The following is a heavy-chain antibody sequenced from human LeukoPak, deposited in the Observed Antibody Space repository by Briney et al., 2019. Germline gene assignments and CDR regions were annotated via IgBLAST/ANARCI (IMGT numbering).Heavy chain of an antibody. CDR2: IYYSGST. CDR1: GFTFSSYS. D-gene: IGHD5-12*01. Sequence: LRLSCAASGFTFSSYSMNWVRQPPGKGLEWIGYIYYSGSTYYNPSLKSRVTISVDTSKNQFSLKLSSVTAADTAVYYCARGQGGYDPWVYWGQGTLVTVSS. J-gene: IGHJ4*02. CDR3: ARGQGGYDPWVY. V-gene: IGHV4-30-4*08.